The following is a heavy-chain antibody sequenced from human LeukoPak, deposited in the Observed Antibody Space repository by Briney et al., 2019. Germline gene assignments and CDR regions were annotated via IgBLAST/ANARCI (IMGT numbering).Heavy chain of an antibody. D-gene: IGHD2-15*01. CDR1: GFTFSYYV. CDR3: VKDWCYSDI. Sequence: GGSLRLSCSASGFTFSYYVMHWVRQAPGKGLEYVSAISSSGGSTYYVDSVKGRFTISRDNSKNTLYLQMSSLRAEDTAVYYCVKDWCYSDIWGQGTMVTVSS. V-gene: IGHV3-64D*09. CDR2: ISSSGGST. J-gene: IGHJ3*02.